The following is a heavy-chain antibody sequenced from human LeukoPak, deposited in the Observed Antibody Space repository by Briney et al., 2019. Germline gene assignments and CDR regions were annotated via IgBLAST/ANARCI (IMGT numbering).Heavy chain of an antibody. CDR2: ISAYNGNT. Sequence: GASVKVSCKASGYTFTSYGISWVRQAPGQGLEWMGWISAYNGNTNYAQKLQGRVTMTTDTSTSTAYMELRRLRSDDTAVYYCARGYSSSWSSGYYGMDVWGQGTTVTVSS. D-gene: IGHD6-13*01. V-gene: IGHV1-18*01. CDR1: GYTFTSYG. CDR3: ARGYSSSWSSGYYGMDV. J-gene: IGHJ6*02.